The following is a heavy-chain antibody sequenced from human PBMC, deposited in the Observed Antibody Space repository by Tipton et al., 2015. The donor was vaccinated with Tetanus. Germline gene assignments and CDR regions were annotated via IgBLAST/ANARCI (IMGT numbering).Heavy chain of an antibody. CDR3: ARALKQGANWFDP. Sequence: SLRLSCAASGFTFSTYTMNWVRQAPGRGLQWVSSIRSGDGYIYYADSVRGRFTISRDNAKNSLFLQMSGLRAEDTAVYYCARALKQGANWFDPWGQGTLVTVSS. CDR1: GFTFSTYT. J-gene: IGHJ5*02. V-gene: IGHV3-21*01. D-gene: IGHD3-16*01. CDR2: IRSGDGYI.